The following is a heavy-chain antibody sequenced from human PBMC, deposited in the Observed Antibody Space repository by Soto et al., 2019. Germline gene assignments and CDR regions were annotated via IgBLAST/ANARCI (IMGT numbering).Heavy chain of an antibody. V-gene: IGHV3-49*03. Sequence: GSPRLSCTTSGFTCGGSGVNWFRQAPGNGLEWIVFIRSETYGGTTDYAASVKGRFTISRDDSNWIAYLQMNSLKTHDTAVYYCARVPLDVSGWSWHESDXPGQGPLGTVS. CDR1: GFTCGGSG. CDR3: ARVPLDVSGWSWHESDX. J-gene: IGHJ4*02. CDR2: IRSETYGGTT. D-gene: IGHD6-13*01.